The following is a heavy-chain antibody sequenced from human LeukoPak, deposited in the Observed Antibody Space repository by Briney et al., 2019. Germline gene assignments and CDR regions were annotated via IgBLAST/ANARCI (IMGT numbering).Heavy chain of an antibody. V-gene: IGHV3-21*04. J-gene: IGHJ4*02. D-gene: IGHD3-3*01. CDR1: GFTFSNAW. CDR2: ISRSSSYI. Sequence: GGSLRLSCAASGFTFSNAWMSWVRQAPGKGLEWVSSISRSSSYIHYADSVKGRFTISRDNAKSSLYLQMNSLRAEDTAVYYCAKEDTIYYFDYWGQGTLVTVSS. CDR3: AKEDTIYYFDY.